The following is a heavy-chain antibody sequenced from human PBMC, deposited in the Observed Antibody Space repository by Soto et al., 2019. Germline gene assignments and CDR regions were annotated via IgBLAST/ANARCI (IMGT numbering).Heavy chain of an antibody. D-gene: IGHD3-16*01. V-gene: IGHV3-23*01. CDR3: SKVGLRGGGGNHGMDV. CDR2: ISNSDGST. CDR1: GFTFSRYA. J-gene: IGHJ6*02. Sequence: EVQLLESGGGLVQPGGSLRLSCAASGFTFSRYAMSWVRQAPGKGLEWVSAISNSDGSTHYTDSAKGRFTISRDNSKNTLYLHLNSLRGEDTAVYYCSKVGLRGGGGNHGMDVWGQGTTVTVSS.